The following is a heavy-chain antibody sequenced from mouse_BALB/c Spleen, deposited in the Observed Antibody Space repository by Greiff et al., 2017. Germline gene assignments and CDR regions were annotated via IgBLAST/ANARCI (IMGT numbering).Heavy chain of an antibody. CDR1: GFTFSSYG. Sequence: EVKVVESGGGLVQPGGSLKLSCAASGFTFSSYGMSWVRQTPDKRLELVATITSNGGSTYYPDSVKGRFTISRDNAKNTLYLQMSSLKSEDTAMYYCARDNPYYGNYQAMDYWGQGTSVTVSS. D-gene: IGHD2-10*01. CDR3: ARDNPYYGNYQAMDY. CDR2: ITSNGGST. V-gene: IGHV5-6-3*01. J-gene: IGHJ4*01.